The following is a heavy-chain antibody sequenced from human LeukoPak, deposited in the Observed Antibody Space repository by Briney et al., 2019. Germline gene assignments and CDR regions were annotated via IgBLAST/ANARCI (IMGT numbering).Heavy chain of an antibody. J-gene: IGHJ4*02. CDR1: GFIFSSYA. D-gene: IGHD3-10*01. V-gene: IGHV3-30*02. Sequence: PGGSLRLSCAASGFIFSSYAMHWVRQAPGKGLEWVAFIRYDGSNKYYADSVKGRFTIYRDNSKNSLYLQMNSLRAEDTAVYYCAGQDWLGDRYYFDYWGQGTLVTVSS. CDR3: AGQDWLGDRYYFDY. CDR2: IRYDGSNK.